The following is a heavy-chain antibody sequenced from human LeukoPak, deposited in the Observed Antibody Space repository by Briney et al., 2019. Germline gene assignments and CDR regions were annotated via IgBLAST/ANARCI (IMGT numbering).Heavy chain of an antibody. CDR2: IYHSGST. J-gene: IGHJ5*02. CDR3: ARAHYYGSGSYGEDRLNWFDP. CDR1: GGSFSGYY. V-gene: IGHV4-34*01. Sequence: SETLSLTCAVYGGSFSGYYWSWIRQPPGKGLEWIGYIYHSGSTYYNPSLKSRVTISVDRSKNQFSLKLSSVTAADTAVYYCARAHYYGSGSYGEDRLNWFDPWGQGTLVTVSS. D-gene: IGHD3-10*01.